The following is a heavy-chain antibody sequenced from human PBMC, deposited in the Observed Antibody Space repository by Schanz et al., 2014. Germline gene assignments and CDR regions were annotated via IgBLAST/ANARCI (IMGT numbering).Heavy chain of an antibody. CDR1: GFTFSSFG. CDR3: ATDYSGGGCHI. Sequence: QVQLVQSGGGVVQPGGSLRLSCAASGFTFSSFGMHWVRQVPGKGLEWVAVVCYDGSKKYYADSVKGRFTLSRDNSKNTVYLQMNSLRAEDTALYFCATDYSGGGCHIWGQGTMVTVSS. CDR2: VCYDGSKK. D-gene: IGHD6-19*01. J-gene: IGHJ3*02. V-gene: IGHV3-30*02.